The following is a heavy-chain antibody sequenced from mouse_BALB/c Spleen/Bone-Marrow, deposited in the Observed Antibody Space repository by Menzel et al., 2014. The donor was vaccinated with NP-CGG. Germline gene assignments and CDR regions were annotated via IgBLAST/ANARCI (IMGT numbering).Heavy chain of an antibody. CDR2: ISSGGGST. D-gene: IGHD1-1*01. J-gene: IGHJ2*01. CDR1: GFAFSSYD. CDR3: AREVLRDYFDY. Sequence: EVNVVESGGGLVKPGGSLKLSCAASGFAFSSYDMSWVRQTPEKRLEWVAYISSGGGSTYYPDTVKGRFTISRDNAKNSLCLQMSSLKSEDTAMYYCAREVLRDYFDYWGQGTTLTVSS. V-gene: IGHV5-12-1*01.